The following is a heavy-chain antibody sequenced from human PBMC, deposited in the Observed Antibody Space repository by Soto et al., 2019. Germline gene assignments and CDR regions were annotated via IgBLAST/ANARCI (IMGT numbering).Heavy chain of an antibody. V-gene: IGHV1-2*02. CDR1: GYTFTGYY. J-gene: IGHJ4*02. Sequence: GASVKVSCKASGYTFTGYYIHWVRQAPGQGLEWTGWINPNSGGTNYAQYFQGRVTMTRDTSIRTAYMELSRLRSDDTAVYYCARASQASYYFDYWGQGTLVTVSS. CDR2: INPNSGGT. CDR3: ARASQASYYFDY. D-gene: IGHD6-6*01.